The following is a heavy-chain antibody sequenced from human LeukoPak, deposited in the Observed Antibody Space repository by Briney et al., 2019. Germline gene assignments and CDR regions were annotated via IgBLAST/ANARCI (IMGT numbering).Heavy chain of an antibody. V-gene: IGHV3-53*01. CDR1: GFTVSSNS. CDR3: ARDLWNSYSSGGGGDY. Sequence: GGSLRLSCAASGFTVSSNSMSWVRQAPGKGLEWVSDIYRGGSTYYADAVKGRCTISKDNPKNTLYIQMNSLRAEDTAVYSCARDLWNSYSSGGGGDYWGQGTLVTVSS. CDR2: IYRGGST. J-gene: IGHJ4*02. D-gene: IGHD2-15*01.